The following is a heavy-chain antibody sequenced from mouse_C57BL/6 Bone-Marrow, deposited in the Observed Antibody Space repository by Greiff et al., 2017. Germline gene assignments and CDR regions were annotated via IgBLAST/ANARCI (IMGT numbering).Heavy chain of an antibody. V-gene: IGHV1-9*01. Sequence: QVQLQQSGAELMKPGASVKLSCKATGYTFTGYWIEWVKQRPGHGLEWIGEILPGSGSTNYNEKFKGKATFTADTSSNPAYMQRSSLTTEDSAIYYCASDYGNYSDYWGQGTTLTVSS. CDR1: GYTFTGYW. J-gene: IGHJ2*01. CDR3: ASDYGNYSDY. D-gene: IGHD2-1*01. CDR2: ILPGSGST.